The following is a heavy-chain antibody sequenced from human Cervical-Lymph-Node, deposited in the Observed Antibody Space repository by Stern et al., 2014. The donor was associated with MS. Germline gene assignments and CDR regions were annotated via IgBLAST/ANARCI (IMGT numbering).Heavy chain of an antibody. CDR2: IIPIFGTA. J-gene: IGHJ4*02. V-gene: IGHV1-69*01. Sequence: VQLVESGAEVKKPGSSVQVSCKASGGPFSSYAIRWVRQAPGQGLEWMGGIIPIFGTANYAQKFQGRVTITADESTTTAYMELSSLRSEDTAVYYCARGTIFGVVHHFDYWGQGTLVTVSS. CDR3: ARGTIFGVVHHFDY. CDR1: GGPFSSYA. D-gene: IGHD3-3*01.